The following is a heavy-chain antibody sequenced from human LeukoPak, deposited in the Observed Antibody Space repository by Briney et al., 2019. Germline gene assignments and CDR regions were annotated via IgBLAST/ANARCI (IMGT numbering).Heavy chain of an antibody. J-gene: IGHJ4*02. V-gene: IGHV1-46*01. CDR3: AREFGNTYYFDY. CDR2: IDCDGGNT. CDR1: GYTFTRYY. D-gene: IGHD4-23*01. Sequence: ASVKVSCKAFGYTFTRYYTHWVRQAPGRGLEWMGAIDCDGGNTRYAQRFQGRVTMTRDTSTSTVYMELSSLRSEDTAVFYCAREFGNTYYFDYWGQGTLVTVSS.